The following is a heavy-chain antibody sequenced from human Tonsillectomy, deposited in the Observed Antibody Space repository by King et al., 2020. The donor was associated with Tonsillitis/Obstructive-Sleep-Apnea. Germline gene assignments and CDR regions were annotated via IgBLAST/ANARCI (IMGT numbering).Heavy chain of an antibody. D-gene: IGHD6-13*01. Sequence: VQLPQWGAGLLKPSETLSLTCAVYGGTFSGYYWSWIRQPPGKGLEWIGEINHSGSTNYNPSLKSRVTISVDTSKNKFSLKLRSVTAADPAVYYCARGFGTAADWFDPWGQGTLVTVSS. CDR3: ARGFGTAADWFDP. J-gene: IGHJ5*02. CDR2: INHSGST. V-gene: IGHV4-34*08. CDR1: GGTFSGYY.